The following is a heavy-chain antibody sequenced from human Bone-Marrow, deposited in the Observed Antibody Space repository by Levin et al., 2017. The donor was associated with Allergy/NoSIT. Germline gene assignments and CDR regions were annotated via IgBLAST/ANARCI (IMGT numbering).Heavy chain of an antibody. CDR1: GFIFDDYA. Sequence: LSGGSLRLSCAASGFIFDDYAMHWIRQVPGKGLEWVSGITWNSDGIDYADSVKGRFTISRDNAKNSLYLQMNTLRVEDTALYYCAKDLYSGSYSRPDYWGQGTLVTVSS. V-gene: IGHV3-9*01. CDR2: ITWNSDGI. D-gene: IGHD1-26*01. J-gene: IGHJ4*02. CDR3: AKDLYSGSYSRPDY.